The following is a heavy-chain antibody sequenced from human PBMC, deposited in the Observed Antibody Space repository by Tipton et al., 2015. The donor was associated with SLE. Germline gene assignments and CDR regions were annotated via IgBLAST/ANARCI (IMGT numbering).Heavy chain of an antibody. CDR2: INHSGST. CDR3: AREGRDGYNPLGMDV. J-gene: IGHJ6*02. CDR1: GGSFSGYY. V-gene: IGHV4-34*01. Sequence: TLSLTCAVYGGSFSGYYWSWIRQPPGKGLEWIGEINHSGSTNYKPSLKSRVTMSVDTSKNQFSLKLSSVTAADTAVYYCAREGRDGYNPLGMDVWGQGTTVTVSS. D-gene: IGHD5-24*01.